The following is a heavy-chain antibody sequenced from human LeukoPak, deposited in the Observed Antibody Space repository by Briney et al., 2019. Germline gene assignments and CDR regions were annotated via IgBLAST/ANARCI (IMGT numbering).Heavy chain of an antibody. Sequence: GASVTVSCKASGYTLTGSYLHWVRRAPGQGLEWMGWINPNSGGTSSAQKFQGRVTMTRDTSVSTAYMELSRLRSDDTALYYCARETGYCSGGRCYFIYWGQGTLVTVSS. CDR2: INPNSGGT. D-gene: IGHD2-15*01. CDR1: GYTLTGSY. V-gene: IGHV1-2*02. CDR3: ARETGYCSGGRCYFIY. J-gene: IGHJ4*02.